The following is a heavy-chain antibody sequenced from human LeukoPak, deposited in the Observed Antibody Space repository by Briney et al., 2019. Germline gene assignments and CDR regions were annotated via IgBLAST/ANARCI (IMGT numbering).Heavy chain of an antibody. J-gene: IGHJ4*02. CDR1: GFTFSSYE. CDR2: ISSSGSNI. CDR3: AKGNSSSLDNGFDY. D-gene: IGHD6-13*01. V-gene: IGHV3-48*03. Sequence: GGSLRLSCAASGFTFSSYEMNWLRQAPGKGLEWVSYISSSGSNIYYADSVKGRLTISRDKAKDSLELEMNSLRSKDRDLYYSAKGNSSSLDNGFDYWGQGTLVTVSS.